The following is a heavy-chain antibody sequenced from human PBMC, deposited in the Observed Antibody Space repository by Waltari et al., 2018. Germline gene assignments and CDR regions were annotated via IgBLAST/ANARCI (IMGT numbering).Heavy chain of an antibody. V-gene: IGHV3-30*01. CDR1: GFTFSSYA. CDR2: ISYDGSNK. CDR3: ASDAEELRFLEWLFPPFGYYYCMDV. D-gene: IGHD3-3*01. J-gene: IGHJ6*02. Sequence: QVQLVESGGGVVKPGRSLRLSCAASGFTFSSYAMHWVRQAPGTGLEWVAVISYDGSNKYFADSVKGRVTIYRHNPKNRLNLPMNSSRAEDTVVYYCASDAEELRFLEWLFPPFGYYYCMDVWGQGTTVTVSS.